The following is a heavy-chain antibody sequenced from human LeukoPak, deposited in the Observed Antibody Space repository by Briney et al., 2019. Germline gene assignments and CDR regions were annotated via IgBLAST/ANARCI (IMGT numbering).Heavy chain of an antibody. CDR1: GGSFSGYY. V-gene: IGHV4-34*01. D-gene: IGHD6-6*01. CDR3: ARAAIPSIAEF. J-gene: IGHJ3*01. CDR2: INHSGST. Sequence: SETLSLTCAVYGGSFSGYYWSWIRQPPGKGLEWIGEINHSGSTNYNPSLKSRVTISVDTSKNQFSLKLSSVTAADTAVYYCARAAIPSIAEFWGQGTMVTVSS.